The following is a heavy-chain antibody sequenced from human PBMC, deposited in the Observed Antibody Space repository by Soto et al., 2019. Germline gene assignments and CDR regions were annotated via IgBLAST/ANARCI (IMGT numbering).Heavy chain of an antibody. Sequence: QVQLVESGGGVVQPGTSLRLACAASGFTFNNYGMHWVRQATVTGLEWGAAISSDGSDKYYTDSVKGRLTSARDHSNNTLYLQMHSLRAEDTAVYYCAKDQGIAASHGIDWGQGTMVTVSS. CDR2: ISSDGSDK. D-gene: IGHD6-13*01. V-gene: IGHV3-30*18. J-gene: IGHJ3*01. CDR1: GFTFNNYG. CDR3: AKDQGIAASHGID.